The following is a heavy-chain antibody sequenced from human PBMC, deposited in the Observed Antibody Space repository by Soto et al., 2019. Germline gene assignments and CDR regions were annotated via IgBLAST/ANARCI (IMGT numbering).Heavy chain of an antibody. D-gene: IGHD3-10*01. V-gene: IGHV3-33*01. J-gene: IGHJ4*02. Sequence: QVQLVESGGGVVQPGRSLRLSCAASGFTFSSYGMHWVRQAPGKGLEWVAVIWYDGSNKYYADSVKGRFTISRDNSKNTLYLQMNSLRAEDTAVYYCARAGLLWFGEFPYYFDDWGQGTLVTVSS. CDR2: IWYDGSNK. CDR3: ARAGLLWFGEFPYYFDD. CDR1: GFTFSSYG.